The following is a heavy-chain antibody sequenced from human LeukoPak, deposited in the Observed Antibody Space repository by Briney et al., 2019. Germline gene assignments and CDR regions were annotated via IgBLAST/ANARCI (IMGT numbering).Heavy chain of an antibody. CDR3: ARRGMATKTHAFDI. J-gene: IGHJ3*02. CDR2: IYYSGST. D-gene: IGHD5-24*01. CDR1: GGSIGSSTYY. V-gene: IGHV4-39*01. Sequence: PSETLSLTCSVSGGSIGSSTYYWGWIRQPPGKGLEWIGSIYYSGSTYYNPSLKSRVTISADTSKNQFSLKLTSVTAADTAVYYCARRGMATKTHAFDIWGQGTMVTVSS.